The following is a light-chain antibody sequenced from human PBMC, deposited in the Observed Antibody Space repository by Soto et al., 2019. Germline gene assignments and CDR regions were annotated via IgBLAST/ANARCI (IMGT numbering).Light chain of an antibody. CDR2: TND. V-gene: IGLV1-40*01. CDR1: DSNLGAGYH. J-gene: IGLJ3*02. CDR3: QSYDRGVSAWV. Sequence: QSVLTQPPSVSGALGQKVTISCTGTDSNLGAGYHVHWYQQFPGKAPKFLSYTNDRRTSGVPDRFSGSKSGTSASLVVTGVQADDEGVYYCQSYDRGVSAWVFGGGTKLTVL.